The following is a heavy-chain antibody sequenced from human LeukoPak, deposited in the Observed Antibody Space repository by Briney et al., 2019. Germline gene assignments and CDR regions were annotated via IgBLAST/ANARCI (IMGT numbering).Heavy chain of an antibody. Sequence: GASVTVSCKVSGYTLTELSMHWVRQAPGKGLEWMGGFDPEDGETIYAQKFQGRVTMTEDTSTDTAYMELSSLRSEDTAVYYCATDPYSYGYWFDPWGRGTLVTVSS. CDR3: ATDPYSYGYWFDP. D-gene: IGHD5-18*01. J-gene: IGHJ5*02. CDR1: GYTLTELS. V-gene: IGHV1-24*01. CDR2: FDPEDGET.